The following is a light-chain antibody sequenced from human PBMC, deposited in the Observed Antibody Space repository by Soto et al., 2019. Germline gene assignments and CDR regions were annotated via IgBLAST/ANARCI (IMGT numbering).Light chain of an antibody. V-gene: IGKV3-11*01. CDR1: QRVSSY. CDR3: QQRSNWPVT. Sequence: EIVLTQSPGTLSLSPGERATLSCRASQRVSSYLAWYQQKPGQAPRLLIYDASTRAPGISARFSGSGSGTDFTLTISSLEPEDFAIYYCQQRSNWPVTFGQGTKVEVK. J-gene: IGKJ1*01. CDR2: DAS.